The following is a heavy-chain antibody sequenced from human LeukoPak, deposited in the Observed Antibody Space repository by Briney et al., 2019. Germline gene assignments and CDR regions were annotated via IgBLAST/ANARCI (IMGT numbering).Heavy chain of an antibody. Sequence: GASLRLSCAASGFTFSSYAMSWVRQAPGEGLEWVSGISGSGGSTYYADSVKGRFTISRDNSKNTLYLQMNSLRAEDTAVYYCAKDRSTVTTYSVYWGQGTLVTVSS. CDR2: ISGSGGST. J-gene: IGHJ4*02. V-gene: IGHV3-23*01. D-gene: IGHD4-17*01. CDR3: AKDRSTVTTYSVY. CDR1: GFTFSSYA.